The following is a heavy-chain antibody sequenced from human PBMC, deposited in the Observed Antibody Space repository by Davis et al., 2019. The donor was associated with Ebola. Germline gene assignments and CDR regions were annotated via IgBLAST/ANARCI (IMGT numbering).Heavy chain of an antibody. V-gene: IGHV4-39*01. D-gene: IGHD6-13*01. CDR3: ARRSSSWQRFDP. J-gene: IGHJ5*02. CDR2: IYYSGST. Sequence: SETLSLTCTVSGGSVSSGSYYWGWIRQPPGKGLEWIGSIYYSGSTYYNPSLKSRVTISVDTSKNQFSLKLSSVTAADTAVYYCARRSSSWQRFDPWGQGTLVTVSS. CDR1: GGSVSSGSYY.